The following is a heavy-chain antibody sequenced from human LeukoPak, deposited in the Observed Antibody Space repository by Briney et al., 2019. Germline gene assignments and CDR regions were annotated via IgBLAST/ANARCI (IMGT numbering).Heavy chain of an antibody. Sequence: ASVKVSCKASGYTFTSYGISWVRQVPGQGLEWMGWISAYNGNTNYAQKLQGRVTMTTDTSTSTAYMELRSLRSDDTAVYYCARGDRYSSSWYTDYWGQGTLVTVSS. CDR1: GYTFTSYG. V-gene: IGHV1-18*04. J-gene: IGHJ4*02. CDR2: ISAYNGNT. D-gene: IGHD6-13*01. CDR3: ARGDRYSSSWYTDY.